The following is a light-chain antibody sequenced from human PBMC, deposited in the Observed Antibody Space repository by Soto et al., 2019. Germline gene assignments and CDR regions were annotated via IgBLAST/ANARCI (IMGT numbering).Light chain of an antibody. CDR2: DAS. CDR3: QQYNSYSTT. J-gene: IGKJ1*01. Sequence: DIQMTQSPSSVSASVGDRVTITCRASQDIFNYLAWYQQKPGKAPKLLIYDASSLESGVPSRFSGSGSGTEFTLTISSLQPDDFATYYCQQYNSYSTTFGQGTKVDIK. CDR1: QDIFNY. V-gene: IGKV1-5*01.